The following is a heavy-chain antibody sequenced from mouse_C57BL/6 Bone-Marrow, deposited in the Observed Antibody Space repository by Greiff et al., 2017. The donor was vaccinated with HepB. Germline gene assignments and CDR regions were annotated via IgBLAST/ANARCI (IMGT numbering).Heavy chain of an antibody. CDR1: GFSLTSYG. J-gene: IGHJ3*01. CDR3: ASIPPDYYGSKAWFAY. V-gene: IGHV2-6*01. D-gene: IGHD1-1*01. CDR2: IWGVGST. Sequence: VMLVESGPGLVAPSQSLSITCTVSGFSLTSYGVDWVRQSPGKGLEWLGVIWGVGSTNYNSALKSRLSISKDNSKSQVFLKMNSLQTDDTAMYYCASIPPDYYGSKAWFAYWGQGTLVTVSA.